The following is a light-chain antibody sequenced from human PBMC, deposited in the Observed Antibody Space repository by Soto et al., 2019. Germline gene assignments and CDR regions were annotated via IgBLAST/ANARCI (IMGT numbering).Light chain of an antibody. CDR2: GAS. Sequence: DIEMTQSPSSLSASVGDRVTITCRASESISNKLNWHQQKPGKAPALLISGASRLHSGVPSRFSGSGSGTDFTLSISSLQHEDFASYYCQQGYRTPFTFGPGTKVDIK. J-gene: IGKJ3*01. V-gene: IGKV1-39*01. CDR1: ESISNK. CDR3: QQGYRTPFT.